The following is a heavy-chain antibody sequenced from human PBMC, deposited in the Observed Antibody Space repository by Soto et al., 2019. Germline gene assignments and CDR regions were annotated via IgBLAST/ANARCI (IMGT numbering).Heavy chain of an antibody. J-gene: IGHJ2*01. V-gene: IGHV3-20*04. CDR2: INWNGRKT. CDR1: GFKFDDYG. Sequence: DVQLLESGGGVVRPGGSLRLSCAGTGFKFDDYGLMWVRQVPGKGPEWVSGINWNGRKTGYADSVKGRFTISRDNAKPSLYLQMDSLRAEDTALYYCVRDKDSGYYYWYFDVWGRGTQVTVSS. D-gene: IGHD3-22*01. CDR3: VRDKDSGYYYWYFDV.